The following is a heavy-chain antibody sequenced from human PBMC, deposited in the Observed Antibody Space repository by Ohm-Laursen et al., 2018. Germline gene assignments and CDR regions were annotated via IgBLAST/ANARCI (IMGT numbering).Heavy chain of an antibody. V-gene: IGHV4-4*07. J-gene: IGHJ4*02. CDR1: GDSISSYY. D-gene: IGHD3-22*01. CDR2: IYTSGST. CDR3: ARVLARYYDSSGYGY. Sequence: GTLSLTCSVSGDSISSYYWSWIRQPAGKGLEWIGHIYTSGSTNYNPSLKSRVTMSVDTSKNQFSLKLSSVTAADTAVYYCARVLARYYDSSGYGYWGQGTLVTVSS.